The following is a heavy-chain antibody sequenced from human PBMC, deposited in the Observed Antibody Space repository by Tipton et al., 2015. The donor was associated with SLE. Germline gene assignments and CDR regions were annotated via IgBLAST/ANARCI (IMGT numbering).Heavy chain of an antibody. CDR2: ISGYNGDT. Sequence: QSGPEVKKPGASVKVSCKASGYTFTSYGFSWVRQAPGQGLEWMGWISGYNGDTHHAQKLQGRVTMTTDTSTTTAYMELRSLRSDDTAVYYCARGPRPLRTVTTRYYYYYGMDVWGQGTTVTVSS. CDR1: GYTFTSYG. CDR3: ARGPRPLRTVTTRYYYYYGMDV. J-gene: IGHJ6*02. D-gene: IGHD4-17*01. V-gene: IGHV1-18*01.